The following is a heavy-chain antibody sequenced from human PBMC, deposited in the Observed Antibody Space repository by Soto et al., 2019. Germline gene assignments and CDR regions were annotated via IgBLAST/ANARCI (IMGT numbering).Heavy chain of an antibody. D-gene: IGHD1-26*01. CDR1: GSTFSTYW. Sequence: EVQLVESGGGLVQPGGSLRLSCAASGSTFSTYWMHWVRQAPGKGLVWVSRINSDGSTTTYADSVKGRFTISRDNAKNTLYLQMKSLSAEDTAVYYCETVATGSYSWRDYWGQGTLVTVSS. J-gene: IGHJ4*02. V-gene: IGHV3-74*01. CDR2: INSDGSTT. CDR3: ETVATGSYSWRDY.